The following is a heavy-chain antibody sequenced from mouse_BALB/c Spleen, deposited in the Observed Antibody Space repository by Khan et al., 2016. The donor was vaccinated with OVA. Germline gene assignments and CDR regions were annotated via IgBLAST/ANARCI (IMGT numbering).Heavy chain of an antibody. V-gene: IGHV1-20*02. CDR3: ARIDGSDFDY. Sequence: EVQLQQSGPELVKPGASVKISCKASGYSFTGYFMNWVMQSHGKSLEWIGRINPHIGETFYNQKFKGKATLTVDESSSTAYLELPSLASEDSAVYCCARIDGSDFDYWGQGTPVTVSS. CDR1: GYSFTGYF. CDR2: INPHIGET. J-gene: IGHJ2*01. D-gene: IGHD1-1*01.